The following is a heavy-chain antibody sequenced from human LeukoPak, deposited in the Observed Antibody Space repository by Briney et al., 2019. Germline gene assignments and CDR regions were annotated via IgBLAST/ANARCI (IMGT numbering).Heavy chain of an antibody. Sequence: PSETLSLTCTVSGGSISSHYWSWIRQPPGKGLEWIGYTYYSGSTNYNPSLKSRVTISVDTSKNQFSLKLSSVTAADTAVYYCARNRYYFEPFDYWGQGTLVTVSS. CDR2: TYYSGST. CDR3: ARNRYYFEPFDY. J-gene: IGHJ4*02. CDR1: GGSISSHY. D-gene: IGHD3-22*01. V-gene: IGHV4-59*11.